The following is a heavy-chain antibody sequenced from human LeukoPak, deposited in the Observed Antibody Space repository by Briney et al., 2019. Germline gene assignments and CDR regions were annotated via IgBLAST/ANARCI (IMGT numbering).Heavy chain of an antibody. J-gene: IGHJ4*02. CDR1: GYTFTSYY. V-gene: IGHV1-46*01. CDR3: AREEGVFLTGYRGCYFDY. D-gene: IGHD3-9*01. Sequence: ASVKVSCKASGYTFTSYYMHWVRQAPGQGLEWMGIINPSGGSTSYAQKFQGRVTMTTDTSTSTVYMELSSLRSEDTAVYYCAREEGVFLTGYRGCYFDYGGQEPLVTVSS. CDR2: INPSGGST.